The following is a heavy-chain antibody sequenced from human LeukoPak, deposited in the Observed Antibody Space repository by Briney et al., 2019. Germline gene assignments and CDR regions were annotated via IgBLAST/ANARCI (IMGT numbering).Heavy chain of an antibody. CDR2: VYTSGNT. D-gene: IGHD3-10*01. V-gene: IGHV4-4*07. CDR1: GGSISTYY. J-gene: IGHJ3*02. CDR3: ARGGYYNTRNAFDI. Sequence: PSETLSLTCTISGGSISTYYWSWIRQPAGKGLEWIGRVYTSGNTNYNPSLKSRVTMSVDTSKNQFSLKLSSVTAADTAVYYCARGGYYNTRNAFDIWGRGTMVTVSS.